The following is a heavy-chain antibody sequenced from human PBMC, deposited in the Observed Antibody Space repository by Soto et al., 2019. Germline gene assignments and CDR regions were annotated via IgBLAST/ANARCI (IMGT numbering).Heavy chain of an antibody. J-gene: IGHJ4*02. D-gene: IGHD1-26*01. CDR2: ISAHKGNT. CDR1: GYTFTSYG. V-gene: IGHV1-18*01. CDR3: ASGRYGDY. Sequence: QVHLVQSGAEVKKPGASVKVSCKASGYTFTSYGITWVRQAPGQGLEWMGWISAHKGNTDYAQKLQGRVIVTRHTSTSTAYMELRSLRSDDTAVYYCASGRYGDYWGQGALVTVSS.